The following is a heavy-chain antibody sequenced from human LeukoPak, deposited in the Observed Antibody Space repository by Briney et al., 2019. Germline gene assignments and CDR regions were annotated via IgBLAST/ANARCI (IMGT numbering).Heavy chain of an antibody. Sequence: AGGSLRLSCAASGFTFSTYVMSWVRQAPGKGLEWVSGISGSGDNTYYADSVKGRFTTSRDNSKNTLYLQMNSLRAEDTAVYYCAKGSGYDTDFDYWGQGTLVTVSS. CDR2: ISGSGDNT. CDR1: GFTFSTYV. V-gene: IGHV3-23*01. CDR3: AKGSGYDTDFDY. D-gene: IGHD3-9*01. J-gene: IGHJ4*02.